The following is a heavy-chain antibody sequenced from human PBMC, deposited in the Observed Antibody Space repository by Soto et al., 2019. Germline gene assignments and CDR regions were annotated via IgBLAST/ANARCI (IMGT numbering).Heavy chain of an antibody. CDR2: ISSTTNYI. J-gene: IGHJ4*02. CDR3: ARESEDLTSNFDY. Sequence: PGGSLRLSCAASGFTFTRYSMNWVRQATGKGLEWVSSISSTTNYIYYADSMKGRFTVSRDNAKNSVYLEMNSLSAEDTAVYYCARESEDLTSNFDYWGQGTLVTVSS. V-gene: IGHV3-21*01. CDR1: GFTFTRYS.